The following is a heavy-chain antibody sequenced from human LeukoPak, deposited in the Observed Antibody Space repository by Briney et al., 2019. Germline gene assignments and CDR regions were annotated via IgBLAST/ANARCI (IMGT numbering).Heavy chain of an antibody. J-gene: IGHJ3*02. CDR1: VFSLSTRGAG. D-gene: IGHD3-9*01. CDR2: IHWNDDK. CDR3: AHRRNYDILIGISRGAFDI. V-gene: IGHV2-5*01. Sequence: FGPTLVKPIQTLTLTCTFSVFSLSTRGAGVGWIRQPPGKALEWLALIHWNDDKRYSPSLKRRLTITKDTSKNQVVLTMTNMDPVDTATYYCAHRRNYDILIGISRGAFDIWGQGTMVTVSS.